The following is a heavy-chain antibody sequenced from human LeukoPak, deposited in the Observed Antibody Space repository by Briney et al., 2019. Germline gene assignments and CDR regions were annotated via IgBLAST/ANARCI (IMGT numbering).Heavy chain of an antibody. CDR3: GTRDGGHKVYNY. J-gene: IGHJ4*02. V-gene: IGHV5-51*01. D-gene: IGHD4-23*01. Sequence: GESLKISCKGSADSFTRYCIVCLRQMPGKGLEWMGIIYPGDSDTRYSPSFQGQVTFSADKSISTAYLQWSSLKASDTGMYYCGTRDGGHKVYNYSGQGTLVTVSS. CDR2: IYPGDSDT. CDR1: ADSFTRYC.